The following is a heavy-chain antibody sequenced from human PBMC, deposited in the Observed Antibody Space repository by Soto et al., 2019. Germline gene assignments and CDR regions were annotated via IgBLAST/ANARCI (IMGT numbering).Heavy chain of an antibody. J-gene: IGHJ4*02. V-gene: IGHV1-69*02. CDR3: ARGPLVVLNYFES. Sequence: QFQLVQSGTEVKKPGSSVKVSCKASEGTFRNYPINWVRQAPGQGLEWMGSIFPLTDIPDYAQNFQARLTISADKSTSTAYMELSSLTSDDTAMYFCARGPLVVLNYFESWGQGTLVTVSS. CDR1: EGTFRNYP. CDR2: IFPLTDIP.